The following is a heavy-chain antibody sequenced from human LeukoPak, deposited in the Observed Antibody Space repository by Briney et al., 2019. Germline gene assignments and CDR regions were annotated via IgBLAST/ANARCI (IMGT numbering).Heavy chain of an antibody. CDR2: IYPGDSEI. J-gene: IGHJ4*02. V-gene: IGHV5-51*01. CDR3: GGLIQYSIGWAFDY. Sequence: GSSLKISSKASGYSFTTYWIGWVRQMPGKGLEWMGIIYPGDSEIRYSTSLHGQITISADKSSSTANLQWSSLKAADTAIYYWGGLIQYSIGWAFDYWGQGTLVTVSS. CDR1: GYSFTTYW. D-gene: IGHD6-19*01.